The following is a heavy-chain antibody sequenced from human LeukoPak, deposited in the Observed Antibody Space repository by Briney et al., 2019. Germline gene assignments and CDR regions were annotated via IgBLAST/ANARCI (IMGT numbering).Heavy chain of an antibody. D-gene: IGHD6-19*01. Sequence: SETLSLTCTVSGGSINNYYWTWIRQPAGKGLEWIGYIYYSGSTNYNPSLKSRVTISVDTSKNQFSLKLSSVTAADTAVYYCARGPVAGPTYFDYWGQGTLVTVSS. V-gene: IGHV4-59*01. CDR1: GGSINNYY. J-gene: IGHJ4*02. CDR2: IYYSGST. CDR3: ARGPVAGPTYFDY.